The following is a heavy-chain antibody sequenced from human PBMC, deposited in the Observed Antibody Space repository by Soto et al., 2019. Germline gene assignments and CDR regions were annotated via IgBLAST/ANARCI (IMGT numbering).Heavy chain of an antibody. Sequence: QVQLVESGGGVVQPGRSLRLSCAASGFTFSSYGMHWVRQAPGKGLEWVAVIWYDGSNKYYADSVKGRFTISRDNSKNTLYRQMNSLRAEDTAVYYCERDGYCSGGSCYSVPVFDYWGQGTLVTVSS. CDR2: IWYDGSNK. J-gene: IGHJ4*02. V-gene: IGHV3-33*01. CDR3: ERDGYCSGGSCYSVPVFDY. CDR1: GFTFSSYG. D-gene: IGHD2-15*01.